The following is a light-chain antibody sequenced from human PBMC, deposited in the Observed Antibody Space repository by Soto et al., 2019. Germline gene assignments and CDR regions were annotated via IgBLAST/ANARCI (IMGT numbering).Light chain of an antibody. Sequence: QSVLTQPPSASGTPGQRVTISCSGSNFNIGRNGVTWYQQLPGTAPKLLIYDNNQWPSGVPDRFSGSKSGTSASLAISGLQSADEADYHCAVWDDNLNAWVFGGGTKVTVL. V-gene: IGLV1-44*01. J-gene: IGLJ3*02. CDR3: AVWDDNLNAWV. CDR1: NFNIGRNG. CDR2: DNN.